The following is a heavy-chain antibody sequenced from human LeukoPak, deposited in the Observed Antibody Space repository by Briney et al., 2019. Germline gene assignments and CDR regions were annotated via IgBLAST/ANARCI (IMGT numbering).Heavy chain of an antibody. Sequence: EESLKISCKGSGYTFTSHWIGWVRQMPGKGLEWMGIIYPTDSDTRYSPSFQGHVTISVDKSISTAYLQWSSLKASDSGMYYCAREGDCSGGICTAVDFWGQGTLVTVSS. CDR2: IYPTDSDT. D-gene: IGHD2-15*01. CDR1: GYTFTSHW. J-gene: IGHJ4*02. V-gene: IGHV5-51*01. CDR3: AREGDCSGGICTAVDF.